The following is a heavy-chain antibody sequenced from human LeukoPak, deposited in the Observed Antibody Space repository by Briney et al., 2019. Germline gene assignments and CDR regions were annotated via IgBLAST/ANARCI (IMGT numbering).Heavy chain of an antibody. Sequence: GGSLRLSCAASGFTFSTYWMNWVRQAPGKGLEWVANIKQDESQKYYVDSVKGRFTISRDNAKNSLYLQMNSLRAEDTAVYYCAKGAYYDRGYFDYWGQGTLVTVSS. CDR3: AKGAYYDRGYFDY. J-gene: IGHJ4*02. CDR1: GFTFSTYW. V-gene: IGHV3-7*03. CDR2: IKQDESQK. D-gene: IGHD3-22*01.